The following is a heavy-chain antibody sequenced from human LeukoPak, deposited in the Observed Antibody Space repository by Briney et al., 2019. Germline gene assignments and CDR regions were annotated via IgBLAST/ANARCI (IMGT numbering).Heavy chain of an antibody. Sequence: ASVKVSCKVSGYTFTDYYLHWVRQAPRQGLEWMGWIIPNSGGTNYAQKFQGRVTMTRDTSISTAYMELSRLRSDDTAVYYCARGGYYYDSAHWYFDLWGRGTLVTVSS. CDR2: IIPNSGGT. CDR1: GYTFTDYY. CDR3: ARGGYYYDSAHWYFDL. V-gene: IGHV1-2*02. D-gene: IGHD3-10*01. J-gene: IGHJ2*01.